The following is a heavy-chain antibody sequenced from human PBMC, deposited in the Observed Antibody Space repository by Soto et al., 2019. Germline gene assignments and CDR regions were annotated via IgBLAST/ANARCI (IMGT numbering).Heavy chain of an antibody. J-gene: IGHJ4*02. CDR2: ISGSGGST. D-gene: IGHD3-3*01. CDR1: GFTFISYA. Sequence: GGSLSLSCAASGFTFISYAMSWVRQAPGKGLEWVSAISGSGGSTYYADSVKGRFTISRDNSKNTLYLQMNSLRAEDTAVYYCAKDPFGVVITWVDYWGQGTLVTVSS. CDR3: AKDPFGVVITWVDY. V-gene: IGHV3-23*01.